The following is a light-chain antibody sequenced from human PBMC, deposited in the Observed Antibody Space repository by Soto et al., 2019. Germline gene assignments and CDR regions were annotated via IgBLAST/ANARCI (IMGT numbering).Light chain of an antibody. CDR1: NSNLGAGYD. V-gene: IGLV1-40*01. CDR2: GNR. CDR3: QAYDYSLTAFV. Sequence: QSVLTQPPSVSGAPGQRVTLSRTGNNSNLGAGYDVHWYQQLPGAAPKLVIFGNRNRPSGVPERFSGSKSGTSASLAITGLQAEDEADYYCQAYDYSLTAFVFGGGTKVTVL. J-gene: IGLJ3*02.